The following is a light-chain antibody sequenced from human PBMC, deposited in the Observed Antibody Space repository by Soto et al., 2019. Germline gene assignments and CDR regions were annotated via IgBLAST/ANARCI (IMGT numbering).Light chain of an antibody. CDR3: LSYV. Sequence: QSVLTQPPSVSGAPGQRVTISCTGSSSNIGAGYDVHWYQQLPGTAPKLLIYGNSNRPSGVPDRFSGSKSGTSASLAITGLQAEGEADYSSLSYVFGTGTKLTVL. J-gene: IGLJ1*01. CDR2: GNS. V-gene: IGLV1-40*01. CDR1: SSNIGAGYD.